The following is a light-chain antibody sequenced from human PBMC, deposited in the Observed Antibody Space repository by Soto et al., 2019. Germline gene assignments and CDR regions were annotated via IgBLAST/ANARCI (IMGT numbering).Light chain of an antibody. J-gene: IGLJ1*01. CDR3: AAWDDTVRSYA. CDR1: ISNIATNY. Sequence: QSALTQPPSVSGTPGQRVTISCSGGISNIATNYVHWFQQLPGTAPKVLSNRDNQRPSGVPDRFSGSKSGTSASLAISGLRSEDEAEYYCAAWDDTVRSYAFGTGTKLTVL. CDR2: RDN. V-gene: IGLV1-47*01.